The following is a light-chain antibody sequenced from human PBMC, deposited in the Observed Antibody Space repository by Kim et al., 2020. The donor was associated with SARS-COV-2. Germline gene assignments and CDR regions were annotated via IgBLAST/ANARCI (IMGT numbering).Light chain of an antibody. V-gene: IGLV2-14*01. CDR3: SSYTSSSTTYV. CDR2: DVS. CDR1: SSDVGGYNY. J-gene: IGLJ1*01. Sequence: QSALTQPASVSGSPGQSITISCTGTSSDVGGYNYVSWYQQHPGKDPKLMIYDVSKRPSGVSNRFSGSKSGNTASLTISGLQAEDEADYYCSSYTSSSTTYVFGTGTQLTVL.